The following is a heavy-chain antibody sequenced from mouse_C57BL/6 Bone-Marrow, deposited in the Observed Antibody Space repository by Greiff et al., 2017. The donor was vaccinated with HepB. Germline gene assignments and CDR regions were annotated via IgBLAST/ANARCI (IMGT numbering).Heavy chain of an antibody. V-gene: IGHV1-69*01. J-gene: IGHJ4*01. CDR1: GYTFTSYW. CDR2: IDPSDSYT. CDR3: ARSGAQATSYFAMDY. Sequence: QVQLQQPGAELVMPGASVKLSCKASGYTFTSYWMHWVTQRPGQGLEWIGEIDPSDSYTNYNQKFKGKSTLPVDKSSSSAYMQLNSLTSEDFAVYYCARSGAQATSYFAMDYGGQGTSVTVSS. D-gene: IGHD3-2*02.